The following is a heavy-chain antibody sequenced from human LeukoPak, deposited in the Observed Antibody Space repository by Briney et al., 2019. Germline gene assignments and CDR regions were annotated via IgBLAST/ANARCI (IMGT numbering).Heavy chain of an antibody. CDR3: ARGKDASIWYFDY. V-gene: IGHV4-59*08. J-gene: IGHJ4*02. Sequence: SETLSLTCTVSGGSINSYYWSWIRQPPGKGLEWIGYIYSSGSTNYNPSLKSRVTISVDMSKKQFSLKLSSVTAADTAVYYCARGKDASIWYFDYWGQGILVTVSS. D-gene: IGHD6-13*01. CDR1: GGSINSYY. CDR2: IYSSGST.